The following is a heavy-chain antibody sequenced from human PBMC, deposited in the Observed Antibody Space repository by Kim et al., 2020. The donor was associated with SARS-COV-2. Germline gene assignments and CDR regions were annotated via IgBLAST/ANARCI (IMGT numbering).Heavy chain of an antibody. J-gene: IGHJ4*01. CDR1: GFSLSCHA. Sequence: GGSLRLSCAAFGFSLSCHAMHWVRQAPGKGLEWVAVMSYDGSKKHYADSVKGRFNISRDNSKYTAYLQMNSLRVEDTALYYCARDSVDSGSYLDYWGQGT. D-gene: IGHD3-10*01. CDR3: ARDSVDSGSYLDY. V-gene: IGHV3-30*04. CDR2: MSYDGSKK.